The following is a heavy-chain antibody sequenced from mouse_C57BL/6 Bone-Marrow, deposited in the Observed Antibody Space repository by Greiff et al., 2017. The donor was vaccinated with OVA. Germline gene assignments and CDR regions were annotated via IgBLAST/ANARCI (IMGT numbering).Heavy chain of an antibody. V-gene: IGHV1-64*01. CDR1: GYTFTSYW. J-gene: IGHJ2*01. D-gene: IGHD4-1*01. CDR3: ARDWDFDY. Sequence: QVQLKQPGAELVKPGASVKLSCKASGYTFTSYWMHWVKQRPGQGLEWIGMIHPNSGSTNYNEKFKSKATLTVDKSSSTAYMQRSSLTSEDSAVYYCARDWDFDYWGQGTTLTVSS. CDR2: IHPNSGST.